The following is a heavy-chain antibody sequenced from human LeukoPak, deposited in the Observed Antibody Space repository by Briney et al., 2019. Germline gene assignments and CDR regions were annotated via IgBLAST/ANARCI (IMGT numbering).Heavy chain of an antibody. J-gene: IGHJ4*02. Sequence: PGGSLRLSCAASGFSFSGYWMHWVRQAPGKGLVWVSRINGDGSFTSHADSVRGRFTVSRDNAKNTLYLQMNSLRAEDSAVYYCARDLVMVDTPGDDFDYWGRGTLVTVSS. V-gene: IGHV3-74*01. D-gene: IGHD2-21*01. CDR1: GFSFSGYW. CDR2: INGDGSFT. CDR3: ARDLVMVDTPGDDFDY.